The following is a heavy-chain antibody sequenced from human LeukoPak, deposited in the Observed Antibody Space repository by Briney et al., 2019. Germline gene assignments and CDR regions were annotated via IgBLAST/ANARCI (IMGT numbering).Heavy chain of an antibody. V-gene: IGHV3-48*01. J-gene: IGHJ3*02. CDR2: ISSSSSTI. CDR1: GFTFRNYG. Sequence: GGSLRLSCAASGFTFRNYGMHWVRQAPGKGLEWVSYISSSSSTIYYADSVKGRFTISRDNAKNSLYLQMNSLRAEDTAVYYCARGMSSGRYAVDIWGQGTMVTVSS. D-gene: IGHD6-19*01. CDR3: ARGMSSGRYAVDI.